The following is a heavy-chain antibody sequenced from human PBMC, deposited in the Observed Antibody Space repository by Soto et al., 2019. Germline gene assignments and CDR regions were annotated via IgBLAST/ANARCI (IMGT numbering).Heavy chain of an antibody. J-gene: IGHJ4*02. V-gene: IGHV4-4*07. Sequence: QVQLQESGPGLVKPSETLSLTCTVSGGSISSYYWSWIRQPAGKGLGWIGRIYTSGSTNYNPSLKSRVTMSVDTSKKQFSLKLSSVTAADTAVYYCARATYSGSYDDYWGQGTLVTVSS. CDR2: IYTSGST. CDR3: ARATYSGSYDDY. CDR1: GGSISSYY. D-gene: IGHD1-26*01.